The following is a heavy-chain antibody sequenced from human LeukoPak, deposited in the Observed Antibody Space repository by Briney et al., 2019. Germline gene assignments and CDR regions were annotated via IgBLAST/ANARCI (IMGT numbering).Heavy chain of an antibody. J-gene: IGHJ4*02. V-gene: IGHV4-59*11. D-gene: IGHD6-13*01. CDR3: ASRPAGSTWYGVFDY. Sequence: SETLSLTCSVSGGSINSHYWSWIRQSTGKGLEWIGYVFNGGSTNYNPSLKSRVTMSLDTSRDQFSLRLSSVTAADTAIYYCASRPAGSTWYGVFDYWSQGTLVTVSS. CDR1: GGSINSHY. CDR2: VFNGGST.